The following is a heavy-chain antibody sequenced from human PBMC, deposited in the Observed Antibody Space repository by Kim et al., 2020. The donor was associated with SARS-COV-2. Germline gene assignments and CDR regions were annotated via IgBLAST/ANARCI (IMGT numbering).Heavy chain of an antibody. J-gene: IGHJ4*02. CDR2: INHSGST. Sequence: SETLSLTCAVYGGSFSGYYWSWIRQPPGKGLEWIGEINHSGSTNYNPSLKSRVTISVDTSKNQFSLKLSSVTAADTAVYYCARGRKLGGGYCSSTSCYPFDYWGQGTLVTVSS. V-gene: IGHV4-34*01. CDR3: ARGRKLGGGYCSSTSCYPFDY. CDR1: GGSFSGYY. D-gene: IGHD2-2*01.